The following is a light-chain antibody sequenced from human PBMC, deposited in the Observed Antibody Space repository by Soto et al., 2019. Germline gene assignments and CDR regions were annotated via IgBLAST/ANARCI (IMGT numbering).Light chain of an antibody. CDR3: QHFNHWPLT. CDR2: ATS. J-gene: IGKJ4*01. Sequence: EIVMTQSPATLSVSPGERASRSCRASQSVSSNLAWYQQNPGPTPRLLLYATSTRATGIPARFSGSGSGTEFTLTISSLQSEDFAVYYCQHFNHWPLTFGGGTKVHIK. V-gene: IGKV3-15*01. CDR1: QSVSSN.